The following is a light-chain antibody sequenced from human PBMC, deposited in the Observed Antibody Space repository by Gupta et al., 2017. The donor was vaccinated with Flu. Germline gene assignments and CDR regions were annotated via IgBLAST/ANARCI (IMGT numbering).Light chain of an antibody. Sequence: PSSLSASVGDRVTITCRASQNIYNYLNWYQQKPGKAPKLLIYAASLLQSEFPSRFSGSESGTDFSLTISSLQPEDFASYYCQQTYIAPRTFGQGTKVEIK. J-gene: IGKJ1*01. CDR2: AAS. CDR1: QNIYNY. V-gene: IGKV1-39*01. CDR3: QQTYIAPRT.